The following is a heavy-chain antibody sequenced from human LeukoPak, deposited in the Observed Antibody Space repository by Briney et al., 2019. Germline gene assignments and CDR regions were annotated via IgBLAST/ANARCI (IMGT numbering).Heavy chain of an antibody. CDR3: ARTTRSWYEDNDAFDI. Sequence: SVKVSCKASGGTFSSYAISWVRQAPGQGLEWMGGIIPIFGTANYAQKFQGRVTITRDTSATTAYMELSSLRSEDTAVYYCARTTRSWYEDNDAFDIWGQGTTVTVSS. CDR2: IIPIFGTA. J-gene: IGHJ3*02. CDR1: GGTFSSYA. D-gene: IGHD6-13*01. V-gene: IGHV1-69*05.